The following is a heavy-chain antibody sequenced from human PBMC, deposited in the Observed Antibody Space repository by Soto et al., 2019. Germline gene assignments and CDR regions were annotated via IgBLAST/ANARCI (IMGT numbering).Heavy chain of an antibody. Sequence: QVQLVQSGAEVKKPGSSVKVSCKASGGTFSSYTISWVRQAPGQGLEWMGRIIPILGITNYAQKFQGRVTITADKSTSTAYMELNSLRSEDTAMYYCAREDEMATITAFDYWGQGALVTVSS. CDR3: AREDEMATITAFDY. J-gene: IGHJ4*02. D-gene: IGHD5-12*01. CDR1: GGTFSSYT. V-gene: IGHV1-69*08. CDR2: IIPILGIT.